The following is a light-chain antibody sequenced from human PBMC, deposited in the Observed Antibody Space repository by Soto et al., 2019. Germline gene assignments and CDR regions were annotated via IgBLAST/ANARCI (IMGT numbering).Light chain of an antibody. J-gene: IGLJ1*01. CDR2: EVS. CDR1: SSDVGGYNY. V-gene: IGLV2-14*01. Sequence: QSALTQPASVSGSPGQSITISCTGTSSDVGGYNYVSWYQHHPGKAPRLMIYEVSNRPSGVSDRFSGSKSGNTASLTFSGLLAEDEADYYCSSYTSISTYVFGTGTKLTVL. CDR3: SSYTSISTYV.